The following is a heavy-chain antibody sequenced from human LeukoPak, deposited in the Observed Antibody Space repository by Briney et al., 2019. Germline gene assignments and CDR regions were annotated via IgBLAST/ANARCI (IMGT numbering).Heavy chain of an antibody. D-gene: IGHD2-2*01. V-gene: IGHV1-2*02. CDR1: GYTFSSYN. CDR3: ARVRQLLPSLYDY. J-gene: IGHJ4*02. Sequence: ASVKVSCKASGYTFSSYNVHWVRQAPGQRLEWMGSINPNTGGTNYAQKFQGRVTMTRDTSISTAYMELSRLRSDDTAVYYCARVRQLLPSLYDYWGQGALVTVSS. CDR2: INPNTGGT.